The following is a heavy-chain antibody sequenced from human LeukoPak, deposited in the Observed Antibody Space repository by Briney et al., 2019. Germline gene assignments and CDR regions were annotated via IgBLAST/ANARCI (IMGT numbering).Heavy chain of an antibody. Sequence: SETLSLTCTVSGGSISGSSYHWGWIRQPPGKGLEWIGSINYSWHTYYNPSLESRVTISVDSSKNQFSLKVTSVTAADTALYYCAPTYSYTRGGYDYWGPGTLDTASS. V-gene: IGHV4-39*01. CDR3: APTYSYTRGGYDY. D-gene: IGHD5-18*01. CDR1: GGSISGSSYH. J-gene: IGHJ4*02. CDR2: INYSWHT.